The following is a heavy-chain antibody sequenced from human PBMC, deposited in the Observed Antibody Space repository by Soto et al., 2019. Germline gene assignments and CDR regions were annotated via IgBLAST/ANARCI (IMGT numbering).Heavy chain of an antibody. V-gene: IGHV4-34*01. CDR3: ARFTQYYYGSGPFYNWFDP. J-gene: IGHJ5*02. Sequence: PSETLSLTCAVYGGSFSGYYWSWIRQPPGKGLEWIGEINHSGSTNYNPSLKSRVTISVDTSKNQFSLKLSSVTAADAAVYYCARFTQYYYGSGPFYNWFDPWGQGTLVTVSS. D-gene: IGHD3-10*01. CDR1: GGSFSGYY. CDR2: INHSGST.